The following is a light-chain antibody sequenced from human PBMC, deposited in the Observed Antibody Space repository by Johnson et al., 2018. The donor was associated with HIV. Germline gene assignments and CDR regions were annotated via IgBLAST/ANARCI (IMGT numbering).Light chain of an antibody. CDR3: GTWDSSLRSGF. V-gene: IGLV1-51*01. J-gene: IGLJ1*01. CDR1: SSNIGNNY. CDR2: DNN. Sequence: QPVLTQPPSVSAAPGQKVTISCSGSSSNIGNNYVSWYQQVPGAAPKLLIYDNNKRPSGIPDRFSGSKSGTSATLGITGRQTGDEADDYGGTWDSSLRSGFFGTGTTVTVL.